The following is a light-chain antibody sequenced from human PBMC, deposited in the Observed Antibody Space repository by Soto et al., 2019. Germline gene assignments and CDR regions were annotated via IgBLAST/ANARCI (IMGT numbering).Light chain of an antibody. Sequence: IQITQSPSSLSTSVGDRVTITCRASQGISNYLAWYQQRPGKVPKLLIYAASTLQSGVPSRFSGRGSGTDFTLPISRLQPEDVETYYCQKYNSDPWTFGQGTKVDI. V-gene: IGKV1-27*01. CDR2: AAS. CDR1: QGISNY. J-gene: IGKJ1*01. CDR3: QKYNSDPWT.